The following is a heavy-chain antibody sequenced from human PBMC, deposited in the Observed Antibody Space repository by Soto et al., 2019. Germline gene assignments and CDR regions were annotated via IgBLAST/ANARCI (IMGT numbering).Heavy chain of an antibody. CDR3: ARRGDYYYGSGSYM. V-gene: IGHV4-39*01. CDR2: IYYSRST. J-gene: IGHJ4*02. CDR1: GGSISSSSYY. D-gene: IGHD3-10*01. Sequence: QLQLQESGPGLVKPSETLSLTCTVSGGSISSSSYYWGWIRQPPGKGLEWIGSIYYSRSTYYNPSLKSRVTISVDTSNNQSSLKLSSVTAADTAVYYCARRGDYYYGSGSYMWGQGTLVTVAS.